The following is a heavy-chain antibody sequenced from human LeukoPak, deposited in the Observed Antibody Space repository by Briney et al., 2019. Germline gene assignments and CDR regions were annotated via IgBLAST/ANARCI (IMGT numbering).Heavy chain of an antibody. V-gene: IGHV4-34*01. CDR3: AGDHYLALKD. CDR2: ISPSGST. J-gene: IGHJ4*01. CDR1: GGSFTDKY. D-gene: IGHD1-14*01. Sequence: SETLSLTCAVYGGSFTDKYWSWIRQSRGKGLEWIGEISPSGSTNYNASLKSRVTISVDTSNNQFSLKLSSVTAADTAVYYCAGDHYLALKDWGHGILVTVSS.